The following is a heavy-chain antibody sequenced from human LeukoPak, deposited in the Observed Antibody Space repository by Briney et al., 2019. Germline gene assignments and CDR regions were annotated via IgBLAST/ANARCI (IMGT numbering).Heavy chain of an antibody. CDR3: ARHHRADDSYAPRAYYYGMDV. V-gene: IGHV4-4*07. CDR2: IYTSGST. CDR1: GGSISSYY. J-gene: IGHJ6*02. D-gene: IGHD5-18*01. Sequence: SETLSLTCTVSGGSISSYYWSWIRQPAGKGLEWIGRIYTSGSTNYNPSLKSRVTMSVDTSKNQFSLKLSSVTAADTAVYYCARHHRADDSYAPRAYYYGMDVWGQGTTVTVSS.